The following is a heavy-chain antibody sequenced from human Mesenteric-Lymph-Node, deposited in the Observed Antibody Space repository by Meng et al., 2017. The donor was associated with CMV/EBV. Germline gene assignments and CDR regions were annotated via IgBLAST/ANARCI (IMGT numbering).Heavy chain of an antibody. V-gene: IGHV3-21*01. CDR1: GFTFSSYS. CDR3: ARSYSSSSEDIDY. J-gene: IGHJ4*02. CDR2: ISSSSSYI. D-gene: IGHD6-6*01. Sequence: GGSLRLSCAASGFTFSSYSMNWVRQAPGKGLEWVSSISSSSSYIYYADSVKGRFTISRDNAKNSLYLQMNSLRAEDTAVYYCARSYSSSSEDIDYWGQGTLVTVSS.